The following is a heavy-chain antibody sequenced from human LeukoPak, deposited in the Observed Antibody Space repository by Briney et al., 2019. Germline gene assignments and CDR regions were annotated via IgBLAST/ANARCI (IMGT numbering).Heavy chain of an antibody. CDR1: GYTFTSYD. CDR3: ARAGGTGPGNRHFQH. CDR2: MNPNSGNT. V-gene: IGHV1-8*01. Sequence: GASVKVSCKASGYTFTSYDINWVRQATGQGLEWMGWMNPNSGNTGYSQKFQGRVTMTRNTSITTAYMELSSLRSEGTAVYYCARAGGTGPGNRHFQHWGQGTLVTVSS. D-gene: IGHD2-8*02. J-gene: IGHJ1*01.